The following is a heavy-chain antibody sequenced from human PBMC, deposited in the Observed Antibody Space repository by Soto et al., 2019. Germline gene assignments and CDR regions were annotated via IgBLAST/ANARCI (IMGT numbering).Heavy chain of an antibody. CDR2: ISSSSSYI. CDR3: ARSAVTIDYYYYYMDV. CDR1: GFTFSSYS. J-gene: IGHJ6*03. D-gene: IGHD4-17*01. V-gene: IGHV3-21*01. Sequence: EVQLVESGGGLVKPGGSMRPSCAASGFTFSSYSMNWVRQAPGKGLEWVSSISSSSSYIYYADSVKGRFTISRDNAKNSLYLQMNSLRAEDTAVYYCARSAVTIDYYYYYMDVWGKGTTVTVSS.